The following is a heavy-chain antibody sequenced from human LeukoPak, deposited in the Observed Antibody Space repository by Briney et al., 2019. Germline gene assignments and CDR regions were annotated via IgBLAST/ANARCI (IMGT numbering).Heavy chain of an antibody. CDR1: GGSISSSSYY. J-gene: IGHJ1*01. V-gene: IGHV4-39*07. CDR3: ARERWLQYRVRYFQH. D-gene: IGHD5-24*01. CDR2: IIHSGST. Sequence: KTSETLSLTCSVSGGSISSSSYYWSWIRQPPGKGLEWIGEIIHSGSTNYNPSLKSRVTISVDTSKNQFSLKLSSVTAADTAVYYCARERWLQYRVRYFQHWGQGTLVTVSS.